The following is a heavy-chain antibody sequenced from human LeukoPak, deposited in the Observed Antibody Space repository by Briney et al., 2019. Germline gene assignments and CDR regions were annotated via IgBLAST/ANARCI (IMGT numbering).Heavy chain of an antibody. CDR2: IYPSDSDT. D-gene: IGHD3-10*01. CDR1: GYSFTSYW. V-gene: IGHV5-51*01. CDR3: ARQTSLLWFGELLQQYYFDY. Sequence: GESLKISCKGSGYSFTSYWIGWVRQMPGKGLEWMGIIYPSDSDTRYSPSFQGQVTISADKSISTAYLQWSSLKASDTAMYYCARQTSLLWFGELLQQYYFDYWGQGTLVTVSS. J-gene: IGHJ4*02.